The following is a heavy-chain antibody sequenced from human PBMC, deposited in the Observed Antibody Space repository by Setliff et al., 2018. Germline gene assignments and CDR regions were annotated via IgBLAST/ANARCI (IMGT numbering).Heavy chain of an antibody. Sequence: SETLSLTCAVYGGSFSGYYWSWIRQPPGKGLEWIGEINHSGSTNYNPSLKGRVTISVDTSKNQFSLKLSSVTAADTAVYYCARDRRIVGARHAFDIWGQGTMVTVSS. CDR3: ARDRRIVGARHAFDI. V-gene: IGHV4-34*01. CDR2: INHSGST. D-gene: IGHD1-26*01. CDR1: GGSFSGYY. J-gene: IGHJ3*02.